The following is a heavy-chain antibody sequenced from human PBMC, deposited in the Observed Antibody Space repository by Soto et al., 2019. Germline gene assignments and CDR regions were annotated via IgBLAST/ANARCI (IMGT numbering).Heavy chain of an antibody. D-gene: IGHD6-25*01. CDR1: GFSFTATGVG. V-gene: IGHV2-5*02. Sequence: QITLKESGPTLVKSTQTLTLTCSFSGFSFTATGVGVGWIRQPPGKALEWLAIIYWDDDKLYIPSLKSRLTITRDTSNNQVVLRMANVKPLDTATYYCAHRNSDGYNEGTFGIWGQGTLVTVSS. J-gene: IGHJ4*02. CDR3: AHRNSDGYNEGTFGI. CDR2: IYWDDDK.